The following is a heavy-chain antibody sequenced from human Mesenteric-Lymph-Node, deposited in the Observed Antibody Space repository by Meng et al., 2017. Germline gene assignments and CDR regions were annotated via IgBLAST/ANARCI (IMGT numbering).Heavy chain of an antibody. V-gene: IGHV2-5*02. CDR3: ARVGDGYNLNY. J-gene: IGHJ4*02. CDR2: IYWDNDK. D-gene: IGHD5-24*01. CDR1: GFSLSTTQMG. Sequence: SGPTLVKPTQTLTLTCTFSGFSLSTTQMGVAWIRQPPGKALESLAIIYWDNDKRYNPSLKSRLTITKDTSKNQVVLTMTNMDPVDTAVYYCARVGDGYNLNYWGQGTLVTVSS.